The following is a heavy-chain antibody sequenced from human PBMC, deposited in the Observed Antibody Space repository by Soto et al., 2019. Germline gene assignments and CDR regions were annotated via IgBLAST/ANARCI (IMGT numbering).Heavy chain of an antibody. CDR3: ARDQHCSSTSCFSTTLYYYYYYGMDV. CDR2: ISYDGSNK. Sequence: GGSLRLSCAASGFTFSGYAMHWVRQSPGKGLGWVAVISYDGSNKYYADSVKGRFTISRDNSKNTLYLQMNSMRAEDTAVYYCARDQHCSSTSCFSTTLYYYYYYGMDVWGQGTTVTVSS. CDR1: GFTFSGYA. J-gene: IGHJ6*02. V-gene: IGHV3-30-3*01. D-gene: IGHD2-2*01.